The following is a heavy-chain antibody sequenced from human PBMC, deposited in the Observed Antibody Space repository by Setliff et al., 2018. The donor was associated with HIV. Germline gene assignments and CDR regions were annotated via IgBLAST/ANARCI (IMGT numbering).Heavy chain of an antibody. D-gene: IGHD2-8*01. CDR1: GYTFTSYS. Sequence: ASVKVSCKASGYTFTSYSITWVRQAPGQGLEWMGWISAYNGNTNYPQKFQGRVTMTTDTSTSTAYMELSRLISADTAVYYCATKVYCTNGVCLDAFDTWGQGTMVTVSS. J-gene: IGHJ3*02. V-gene: IGHV1-18*01. CDR2: ISAYNGNT. CDR3: ATKVYCTNGVCLDAFDT.